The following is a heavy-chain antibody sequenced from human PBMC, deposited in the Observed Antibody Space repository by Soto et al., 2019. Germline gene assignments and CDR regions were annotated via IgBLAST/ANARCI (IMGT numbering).Heavy chain of an antibody. CDR3: AREIKGYCSGGSCYIWFDP. V-gene: IGHV4-31*03. CDR2: IYYSGST. CDR1: GGSLSSGVYY. Sequence: SETLSLTCPFSGGSLSSGVYYWRWIRPHPGKGLEWIGYIYYSGSTYYNPSLKSRVTISVDTSKNQFSLKLSSVTAADTAVYYCAREIKGYCSGGSCYIWFDPWGQGTLVTVSS. J-gene: IGHJ5*02. D-gene: IGHD2-15*01.